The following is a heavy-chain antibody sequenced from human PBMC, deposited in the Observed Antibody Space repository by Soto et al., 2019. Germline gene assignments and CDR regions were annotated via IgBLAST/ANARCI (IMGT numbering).Heavy chain of an antibody. CDR2: ISTYNGNT. Sequence: QVQLVQSGAEVKKPGASVKVSCKASGYTFTSYGISWVRQAPGQGLEWMGWISTYNGNTNYAQKLQGRVTMTTDTSTSTAYMELRSLRSDETAVYYCARDASAITMVREYGMDVWGQGTTVTVSS. D-gene: IGHD3-10*01. CDR1: GYTFTSYG. V-gene: IGHV1-18*01. CDR3: ARDASAITMVREYGMDV. J-gene: IGHJ6*02.